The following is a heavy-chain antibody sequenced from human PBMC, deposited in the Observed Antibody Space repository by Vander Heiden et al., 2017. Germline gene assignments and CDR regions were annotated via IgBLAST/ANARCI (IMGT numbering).Heavy chain of an antibody. CDR2: ISSSSSTI. CDR3: ARESPYYDFWSGYIS. J-gene: IGHJ4*02. D-gene: IGHD3-3*01. Sequence: EVQLVESGGGLVQPGGSLRLSCAASGFTFSGYSSNWGRQAPGKGLEWFSYISSSSSTIYYADSVKGRFTISRDNAKNSLYLQMNSLRDEDTAVYYCARESPYYDFWSGYISWGQGTLVTVSS. CDR1: GFTFSGYS. V-gene: IGHV3-48*02.